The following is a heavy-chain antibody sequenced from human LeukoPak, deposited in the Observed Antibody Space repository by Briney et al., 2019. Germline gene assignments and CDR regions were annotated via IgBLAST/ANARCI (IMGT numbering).Heavy chain of an antibody. J-gene: IGHJ6*03. D-gene: IGHD2-21*01. CDR3: AREAPSTKLRYMDV. V-gene: IGHV1-2*02. CDR1: GYTFTGDY. CDR2: INPNSGGT. Sequence: ASVKVSCKASGYTFTGDYMHWVRQAPGQGLEWMGWINPNSGGTNYAQKFQGRVTMTRDTSISTAYMELSRLRSDDTAVYYCAREAPSTKLRYMDVWGKGTTVTVSS.